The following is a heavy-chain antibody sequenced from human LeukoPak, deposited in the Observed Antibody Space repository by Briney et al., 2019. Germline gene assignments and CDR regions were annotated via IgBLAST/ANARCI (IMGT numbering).Heavy chain of an antibody. J-gene: IGHJ4*02. CDR2: IDWDDDK. CDR1: GFSLSTSGMR. V-gene: IGHV2-70*04. Sequence: SGPALVKPTQTLTLTCTFSGFSLSTSGMRVSWIRQPPGKALEWLARIDWDDDKFYSTSLKTRLTISKDTSKNQVVLTMTNMDPVDTATYYCAREYCYDSSGYYHFDYWGQGTLVTVSS. CDR3: AREYCYDSSGYYHFDY. D-gene: IGHD3-22*01.